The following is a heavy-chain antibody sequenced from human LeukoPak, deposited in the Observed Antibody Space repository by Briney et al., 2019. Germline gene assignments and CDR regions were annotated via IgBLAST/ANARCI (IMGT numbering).Heavy chain of an antibody. CDR3: ARDVHRGYSYGEPYYYYMDV. D-gene: IGHD5-18*01. CDR1: GGSISKNSYY. V-gene: IGHV4-61*01. CDR2: IYYSGST. Sequence: PSETLSLTCTVSGGSISKNSYYWGWIRQPPGKGLEWIGYIYYSGSTNYNPSLKSRVTISVDTSKNQFSLKLSSVTAADTAVYYCARDVHRGYSYGEPYYYYMDVWGKGTTVTISS. J-gene: IGHJ6*03.